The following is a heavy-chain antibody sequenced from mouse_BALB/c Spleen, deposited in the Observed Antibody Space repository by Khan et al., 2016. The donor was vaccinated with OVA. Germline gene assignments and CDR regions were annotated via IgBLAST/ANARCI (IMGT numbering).Heavy chain of an antibody. CDR3: ARWFDGYSSLYAMDY. J-gene: IGHJ4*01. V-gene: IGHV2-6*02. CDR2: IWSDGNT. Sequence: QVQLKESGPGLVAPSQSLSITCTVSGFSLTSYGVHWVRQPPGKGLEWLVVIWSDGNTKYNSVLKSRLSISKDNSKSQVFLKMNSLQTDDTAIYYCARWFDGYSSLYAMDYWGQGTSVTVSS. CDR1: GFSLTSYG. D-gene: IGHD2-3*01.